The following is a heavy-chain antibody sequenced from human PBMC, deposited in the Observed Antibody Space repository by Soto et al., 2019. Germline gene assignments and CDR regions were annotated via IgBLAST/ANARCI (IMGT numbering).Heavy chain of an antibody. CDR3: AHRATMTIFGLIIDTCIWFDP. Sequence: QINLIESGPTLVKPTQTLTLTCTFSGFSLSTSGAAVGWVRQPPGRALEWLALIYWDGDKRYNASLGNRLTITKDTSMNQVVLTLTNVDPADTATYYCAHRATMTIFGLIIDTCIWFDPWGQGTRVIVSS. CDR1: GFSLSTSGAA. CDR2: IYWDGDK. V-gene: IGHV2-5*02. D-gene: IGHD3-3*01. J-gene: IGHJ5*02.